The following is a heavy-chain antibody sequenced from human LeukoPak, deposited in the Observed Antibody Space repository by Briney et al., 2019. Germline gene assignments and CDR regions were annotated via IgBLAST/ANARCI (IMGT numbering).Heavy chain of an antibody. D-gene: IGHD3-3*01. Sequence: SVEVSCKASGGTFSSYAISWVRQAPGQGLEWMGGIIPIFGTANYAQKFQGRVTITADESTSTAYMELSSLRSEDTAVYYCARGLGVKYDFWSGYSVDPWGQGTLVTVSS. V-gene: IGHV1-69*01. CDR2: IIPIFGTA. CDR3: ARGLGVKYDFWSGYSVDP. CDR1: GGTFSSYA. J-gene: IGHJ5*02.